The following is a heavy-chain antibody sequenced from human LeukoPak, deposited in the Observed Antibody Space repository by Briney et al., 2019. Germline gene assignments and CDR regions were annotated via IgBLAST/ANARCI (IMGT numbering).Heavy chain of an antibody. CDR3: ARAGFKGYWLDP. Sequence: MSSETLSLTCTVSGGSISSYYWSWIRQPPGKGLEWIGYIYYSGSTYYNPSLKSRVTISVDTSKNQFSLKLSSVTAADTAVYYCARAGFKGYWLDPWGQGTLVTVSS. D-gene: IGHD2-15*01. J-gene: IGHJ5*02. CDR2: IYYSGST. V-gene: IGHV4-59*08. CDR1: GGSISSYY.